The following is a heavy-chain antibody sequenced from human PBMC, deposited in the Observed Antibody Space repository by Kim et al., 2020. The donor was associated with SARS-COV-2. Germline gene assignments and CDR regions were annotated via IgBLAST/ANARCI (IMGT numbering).Heavy chain of an antibody. V-gene: IGHV3-30-3*01. CDR1: GFTFSSYA. Sequence: GGSLRLSCAASGFTFSSYAMHWVRQAPGKGLEWVAVISYDGSNKYYADSVKGRFTISRDNSKNTLYLQMNSLRAEDTAVYYCARDPSKIVVTATPFDYWG. CDR2: ISYDGSNK. J-gene: IGHJ4*01. CDR3: ARDPSKIVVTATPFDY. D-gene: IGHD2-21*02.